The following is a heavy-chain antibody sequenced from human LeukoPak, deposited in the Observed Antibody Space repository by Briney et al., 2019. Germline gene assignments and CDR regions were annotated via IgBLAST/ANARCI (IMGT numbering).Heavy chain of an antibody. V-gene: IGHV3-30*04. CDR1: GFTFSSYA. CDR3: ARSQGYYGSGSYSEGNWFDP. D-gene: IGHD3-10*01. CDR2: ISYDGSNK. J-gene: IGHJ5*02. Sequence: GRSLRLSCAASGFTFSSYAMHWVRQAPGKALEWVAVISYDGSNKYYADSVKGRFTISRDNSKNTLYLQMNSLRAEDTAVYYCARSQGYYGSGSYSEGNWFDPWGQGTLVTVSS.